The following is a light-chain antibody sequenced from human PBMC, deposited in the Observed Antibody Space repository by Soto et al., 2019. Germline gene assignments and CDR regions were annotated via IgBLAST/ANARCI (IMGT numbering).Light chain of an antibody. J-gene: IGLJ1*01. CDR3: QTWGTGIHV. CDR1: SGHSSYA. Sequence: QLVLTQSPSASASLGASVKLTCTLSSGHSSYAIAWHQQQPEKGPRYLMKLNSDGSHSKGDGIPDRFSGSSSGAERYLIISSLQSGGEADYYCQTWGTGIHVFGTGTTLAVL. V-gene: IGLV4-69*01. CDR2: LNSDGSH.